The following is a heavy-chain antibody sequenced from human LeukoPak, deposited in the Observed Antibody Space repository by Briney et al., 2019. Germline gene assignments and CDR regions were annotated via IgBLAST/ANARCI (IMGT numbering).Heavy chain of an antibody. CDR3: RAVAGTENYFDY. J-gene: IGHJ4*02. V-gene: IGHV3-30-3*01. D-gene: IGHD6-19*01. CDR1: GFTFSSYA. CDR2: INK. Sequence: GSLILSSAASGFTFSSYAMHWVRQAPGKGLEWVAVINKYYADSVKGRFTISRDNSKNTLYLQMNSLRAEDTAVYYSRAVAGTENYFDYWGQGTLVTVSS.